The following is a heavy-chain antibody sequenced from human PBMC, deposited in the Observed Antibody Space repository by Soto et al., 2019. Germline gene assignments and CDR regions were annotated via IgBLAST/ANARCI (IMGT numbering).Heavy chain of an antibody. V-gene: IGHV4-31*02. CDR2: IYYIGST. Sequence: SLSLTCTVSGGSISSGAYYWTWILQHPGKGLEWIGYIYYIGSTYYNPSPESRVTMSVDTSNNQFSLKLSSVTAADTAVYYCARIKGGAAGNFDYWGQGTLVTVSS. CDR1: GGSISSGAYY. CDR3: ARIKGGAAGNFDY. J-gene: IGHJ4*02. D-gene: IGHD6-13*01.